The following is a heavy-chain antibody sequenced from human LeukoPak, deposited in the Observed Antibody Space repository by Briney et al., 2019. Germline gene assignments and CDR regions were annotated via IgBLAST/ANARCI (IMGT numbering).Heavy chain of an antibody. CDR2: ISSSSSYI. V-gene: IGHV3-21*01. J-gene: IGHJ6*02. CDR3: ARDGQYGSGTYWYYGMDV. Sequence: PGGSLRLSCAASGFTFSSYAMSWVRQAPGKGLKWVSSISSSSSYIYYADSVKGRFTISRDNAKNSLYLQMNSLRAEDTAVYYCARDGQYGSGTYWYYGMDVWGQGTTVTVSS. D-gene: IGHD3-10*01. CDR1: GFTFSSYA.